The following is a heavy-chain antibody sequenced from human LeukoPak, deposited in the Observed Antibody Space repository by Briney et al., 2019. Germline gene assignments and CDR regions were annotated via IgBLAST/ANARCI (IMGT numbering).Heavy chain of an antibody. Sequence: EASVKVSCKASGYTFTGYYMHWVRQATGQGLEWMGWMNPNSGNTGYTQKFQGRVTISRNTSISTAYMELTSLRSEDTAVYYCARGPQCTSFTCPYFFDHWGQGTLVTVSS. V-gene: IGHV1-8*03. CDR1: GYTFTGYY. CDR2: MNPNSGNT. D-gene: IGHD2/OR15-2a*01. CDR3: ARGPQCTSFTCPYFFDH. J-gene: IGHJ4*02.